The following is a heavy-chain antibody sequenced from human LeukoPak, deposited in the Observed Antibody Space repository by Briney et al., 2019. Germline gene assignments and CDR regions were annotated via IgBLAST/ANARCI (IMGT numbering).Heavy chain of an antibody. J-gene: IGHJ4*02. CDR2: IWYDGSNK. CDR1: GFTFSSYG. V-gene: IGHV3-33*01. CDR3: ARDLYGSGSTSS. Sequence: GGSLRLSCAASGFTFSSYGMHWVRQAPGKGLEWVAVIWYDGSNKYYADSVKGRFTISRDNSKNTVDLQMNNLRAEDTAVYYCARDLYGSGSTSSWGQGTLVTVSS. D-gene: IGHD3-10*01.